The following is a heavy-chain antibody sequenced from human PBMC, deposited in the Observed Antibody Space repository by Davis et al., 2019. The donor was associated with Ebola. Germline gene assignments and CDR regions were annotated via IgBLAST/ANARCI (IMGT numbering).Heavy chain of an antibody. V-gene: IGHV3-48*02. CDR3: ARDHYDYIWGSFLRNWYFDL. CDR1: GFTFSSYS. Sequence: GESLMISCAASGFTFSSYSMNWVRQAPGKGLEWVSYISSSSSTIYYADSVKGRFTISRDNAKNSLYLQMNSLRDEDTAVYYCARDHYDYIWGSFLRNWYFDLWGRGTLVTVSS. D-gene: IGHD3-16*01. J-gene: IGHJ2*01. CDR2: ISSSSSTI.